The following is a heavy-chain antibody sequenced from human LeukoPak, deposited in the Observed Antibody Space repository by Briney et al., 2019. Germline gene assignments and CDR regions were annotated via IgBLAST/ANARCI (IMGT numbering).Heavy chain of an antibody. Sequence: GGSLRLSCAASGFTFSSYAMSWVRQAPGKGLEWVSAISGSGGSTYYADSVKGRFTNSRDNSKNTLYLQMNSLRAEDTAVYYCAKESRSYSGYHVDYWGQGTLVTVSS. V-gene: IGHV3-23*01. D-gene: IGHD5-12*01. CDR3: AKESRSYSGYHVDY. CDR1: GFTFSSYA. CDR2: ISGSGGST. J-gene: IGHJ4*02.